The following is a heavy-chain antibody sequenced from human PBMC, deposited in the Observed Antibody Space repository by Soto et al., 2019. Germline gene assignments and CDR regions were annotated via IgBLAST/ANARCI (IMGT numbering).Heavy chain of an antibody. CDR1: GLTVSSND. V-gene: IGHV3-53*01. D-gene: IGHD1-20*01. CDR3: ASSSRKDYNFGMDA. CDR2: IYSGGSK. J-gene: IGHJ6*02. Sequence: EVQLVEAGGGLSQPGGSLRLSCAASGLTVSSNDMSWVRQSPGKGLEWGSVIYSGGSKHDADSVKGRFTISRDNSKNMVYLQMTSLRVDDTAVYFCASSSRKDYNFGMDAWGQGTTVIVSS.